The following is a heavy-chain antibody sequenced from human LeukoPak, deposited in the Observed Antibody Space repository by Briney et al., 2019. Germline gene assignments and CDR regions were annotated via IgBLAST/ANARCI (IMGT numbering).Heavy chain of an antibody. J-gene: IGHJ4*02. CDR3: ARDSHVLRYFDWLPSYFDY. D-gene: IGHD3-9*01. Sequence: EASVKVSCKASGGTFSSYAISWVRQAPGQGLEWMGGIIPIFGTANYAQKFQGRVTITADKSTSTAYMELSRLRSDDTAVYYCARDSHVLRYFDWLPSYFDYWGQGTLVTVSS. V-gene: IGHV1-69*06. CDR1: GGTFSSYA. CDR2: IIPIFGTA.